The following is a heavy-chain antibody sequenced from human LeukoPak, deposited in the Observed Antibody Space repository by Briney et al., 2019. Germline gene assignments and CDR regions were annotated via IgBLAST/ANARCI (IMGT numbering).Heavy chain of an antibody. J-gene: IGHJ4*02. Sequence: ASVKVSCKASGYTFTSYGISWVRQAPGQGLEWMGWISAYNGNTNYAQKLQGRVTMTTDASTSTAYMELRSLRSDDTAVYYCARGSFIVATTTPSDYWGQGTLVTVSS. CDR1: GYTFTSYG. CDR3: ARGSFIVATTTPSDY. V-gene: IGHV1-18*01. CDR2: ISAYNGNT. D-gene: IGHD5-12*01.